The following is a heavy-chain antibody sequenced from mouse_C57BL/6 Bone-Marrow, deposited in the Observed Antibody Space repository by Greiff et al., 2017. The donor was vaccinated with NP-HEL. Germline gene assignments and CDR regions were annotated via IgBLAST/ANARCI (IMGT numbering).Heavy chain of an antibody. CDR3: TRDAGWLPPFAY. D-gene: IGHD2-3*01. V-gene: IGHV1-15*01. Sequence: VQLQQSGAELVRPGASVTLSCKASGYTFTDYEMHWVKQTPVHGLEWIGAIDPETGGTAYNQKFKGKAILTADKSSSTAYMELRSLTSEDSAVYYCTRDAGWLPPFAYWGQGTLVTVSA. CDR1: GYTFTDYE. J-gene: IGHJ3*01. CDR2: IDPETGGT.